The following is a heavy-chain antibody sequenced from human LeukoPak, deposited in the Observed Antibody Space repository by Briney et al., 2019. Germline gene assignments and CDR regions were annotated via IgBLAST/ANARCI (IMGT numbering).Heavy chain of an antibody. CDR1: GFTFSTYA. J-gene: IGHJ4*02. CDR3: AKGGRGMATKVHFDY. Sequence: GGSLRLSCAASGFTFSTYAMGWVGQAPGKGLEWVSVISGSGGSTYYADSVKGRFTISRDNSKNTLYLQMNSLRAEDTAVYYCAKGGRGMATKVHFDYWGQGTLVTVSS. V-gene: IGHV3-23*01. D-gene: IGHD5-24*01. CDR2: ISGSGGST.